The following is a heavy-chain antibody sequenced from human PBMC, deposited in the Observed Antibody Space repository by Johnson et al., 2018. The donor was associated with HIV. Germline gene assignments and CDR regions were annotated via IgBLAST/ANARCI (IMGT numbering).Heavy chain of an antibody. Sequence: VQLVESGGGLVQPGRSLRLSCTASGFTFGDYAMSWVRQAPGKGLEWVGFLRSNAYGGTPEYAASVKGRFIISRDDSKSIAYLQMNSLKTEDTAVYYCSRENYNFWSGYWGAFDIWGHGTVVTVSS. J-gene: IGHJ3*02. CDR2: LRSNAYGGTP. V-gene: IGHV3-49*04. CDR1: GFTFGDYA. CDR3: SRENYNFWSGYWGAFDI. D-gene: IGHD3-3*01.